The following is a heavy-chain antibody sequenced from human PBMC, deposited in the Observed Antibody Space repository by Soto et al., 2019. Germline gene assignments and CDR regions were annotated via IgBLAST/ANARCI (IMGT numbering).Heavy chain of an antibody. V-gene: IGHV3-21*01. CDR2: ISSSSSYI. J-gene: IGHJ4*02. Sequence: GGSLRLSCAASGFTFSSYSMNWVRQAPGKGLEWVSSISSSSSYIYYADSVKGRFTISRDNAKNSLYLQMNSLRAEDTAVYYCARDAHITIFGVAYLGGRDYWGQGTLVTVSS. CDR1: GFTFSSYS. D-gene: IGHD3-3*01. CDR3: ARDAHITIFGVAYLGGRDY.